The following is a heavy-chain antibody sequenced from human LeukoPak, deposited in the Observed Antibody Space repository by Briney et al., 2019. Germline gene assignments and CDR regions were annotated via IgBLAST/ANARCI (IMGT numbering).Heavy chain of an antibody. CDR3: ARDVYGSGRSGDFDT. Sequence: GGSLRPSCAASGFTFSSYEMHWVRQAPGKGLEWVSYISSGGSTIYYADSVKGRFTISRDNAKNSLYLQMNSLRAEDTAVYYCARDVYGSGRSGDFDTWGQGTLVTVSS. D-gene: IGHD3-10*01. J-gene: IGHJ4*02. V-gene: IGHV3-48*03. CDR2: ISSGGSTI. CDR1: GFTFSSYE.